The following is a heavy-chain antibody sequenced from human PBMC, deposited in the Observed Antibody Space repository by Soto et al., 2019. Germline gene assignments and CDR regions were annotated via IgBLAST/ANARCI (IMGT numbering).Heavy chain of an antibody. D-gene: IGHD6-13*01. V-gene: IGHV3-33*01. Sequence: GGSLRLSCAASGFTFSSYGMHWVRQAPGKGLEWVAVIWYDGSNKYYADSVKGRFTISRDNSKNTLYLQMNSLRAEDTAVYYCARDPSGQPPDYYFDYWGQGTLVTVSS. J-gene: IGHJ4*02. CDR2: IWYDGSNK. CDR1: GFTFSSYG. CDR3: ARDPSGQPPDYYFDY.